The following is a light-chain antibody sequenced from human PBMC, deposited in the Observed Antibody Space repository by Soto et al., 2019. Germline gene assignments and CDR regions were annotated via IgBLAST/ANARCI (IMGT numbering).Light chain of an antibody. Sequence: QSVLTQPPSASGAPGQRVTISCTGSSSNIGAGYDAHWYQQVPGTTPKYLISGNNDRPSWVPDRFSGSKSGTSASLAITGLQAEDEGDYYCQAYDTSLRAWVFGGGTKLTVL. J-gene: IGLJ3*02. CDR3: QAYDTSLRAWV. CDR1: SSNIGAGYD. V-gene: IGLV1-40*01. CDR2: GNN.